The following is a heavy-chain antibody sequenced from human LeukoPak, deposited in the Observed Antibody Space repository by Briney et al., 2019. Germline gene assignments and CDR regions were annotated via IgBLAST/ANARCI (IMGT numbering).Heavy chain of an antibody. CDR3: ARDWGRRYSSGWYGDFDY. J-gene: IGHJ4*02. Sequence: GGSLRLSCAASGFTFNAYHMNWVRQAPGKGLEWISYISGDSNTIYYADSVRGRFTISRDNSKNTLYLQMNSLRPEDTAVYYCARDWGRRYSSGWYGDFDYWGQGTLVTVSP. D-gene: IGHD6-19*01. V-gene: IGHV3-48*01. CDR2: ISGDSNTI. CDR1: GFTFNAYH.